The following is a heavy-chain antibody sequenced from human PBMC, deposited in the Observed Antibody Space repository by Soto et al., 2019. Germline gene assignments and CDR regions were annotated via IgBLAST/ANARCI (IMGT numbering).Heavy chain of an antibody. CDR2: IYYSGST. V-gene: IGHV4-39*01. CDR1: GGSISSSSYY. CDR3: ARTAGVSSYGMDV. Sequence: PSETLSLTCTVSGGSISSSSYYWGWIRQPPGKGLEWIGSIYYSGSTYYNPSLKSRVTISVDTSKNQFSLKLSSVTAADTAVYYGARTAGVSSYGMDVWGQGTTVTVSS. J-gene: IGHJ6*02. D-gene: IGHD3-10*01.